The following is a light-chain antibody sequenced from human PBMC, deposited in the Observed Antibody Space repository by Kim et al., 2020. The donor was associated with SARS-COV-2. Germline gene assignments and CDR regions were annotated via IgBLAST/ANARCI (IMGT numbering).Light chain of an antibody. Sequence: LSPGERATLSRRASQSVSSRYIAWYQVKPGQAPRLLIYGVSSRVTGIPDRFSGSGSGTDFTLTIYGLEPEDFAVYYCQRYGSSRTFGQGTKVDIK. CDR1: QSVSSRY. CDR2: GVS. J-gene: IGKJ1*01. V-gene: IGKV3-20*01. CDR3: QRYGSSRT.